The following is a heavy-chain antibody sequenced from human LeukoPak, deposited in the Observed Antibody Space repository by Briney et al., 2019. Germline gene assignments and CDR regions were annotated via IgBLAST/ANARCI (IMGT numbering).Heavy chain of an antibody. V-gene: IGHV1-46*01. Sequence: ASVKVSCKASGYPFTEFYMHWVRQAPGQGLEWMGLMSPNGDSTLYSQKFQGRVTMTRDTSTSTDYMELSSLRSEDTALYYCARDNSDTVKGECSGACYWWFDPWGQGTLVTVSS. CDR2: MSPNGDST. CDR3: ARDNSDTVKGECSGACYWWFDP. J-gene: IGHJ5*02. D-gene: IGHD6-19*01. CDR1: GYPFTEFY.